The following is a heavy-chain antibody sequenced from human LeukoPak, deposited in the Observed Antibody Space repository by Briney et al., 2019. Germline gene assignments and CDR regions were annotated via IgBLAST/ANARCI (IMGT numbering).Heavy chain of an antibody. CDR3: ASQSVYCSSTSCWGKYGMDV. CDR2: ISYDGSNK. D-gene: IGHD2-2*01. J-gene: IGHJ6*02. CDR1: GFTFSSYA. V-gene: IGHV3-30-3*01. Sequence: PGGSLRLSCAASGFTFSSYAMHWVRQAPGKGLEWVAVISYDGSNKYYADSVKGRFTISRDNSKNTLYLQMNSLRAEDTAVYYCASQSVYCSSTSCWGKYGMDVWGQGTTVTVSS.